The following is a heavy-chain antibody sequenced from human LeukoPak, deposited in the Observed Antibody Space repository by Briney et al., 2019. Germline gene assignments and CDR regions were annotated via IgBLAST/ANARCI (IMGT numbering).Heavy chain of an antibody. CDR1: GFTFSSYG. CDR2: IRYDGSNK. Sequence: GGSLRLSCAASGFTFSSYGMHWVRQAPGKGLEWVAFIRYDGSNKYYADSVKGRFTISRDNSKNTLYLQMNSLRAEDTAVYYCTKDQCSSTSCYYFDYWGQGTLVTVSS. CDR3: TKDQCSSTSCYYFDY. V-gene: IGHV3-30*02. J-gene: IGHJ4*02. D-gene: IGHD2-2*01.